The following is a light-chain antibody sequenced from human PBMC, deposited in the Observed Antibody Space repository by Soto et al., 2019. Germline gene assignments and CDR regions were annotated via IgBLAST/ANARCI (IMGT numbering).Light chain of an antibody. J-gene: IGKJ1*01. CDR1: QSINRW. CDR2: DAS. Sequence: DMQLTQSPSTLSASIGDRVTITCRASQSINRWLAWYQQKPGKAPKLLIYDASSLESGVPSRFSGSGSGTDFTLTIPSLQPDDFATYYCQHPRWTFGQGTKVEIK. CDR3: QHPRWT. V-gene: IGKV1-5*01.